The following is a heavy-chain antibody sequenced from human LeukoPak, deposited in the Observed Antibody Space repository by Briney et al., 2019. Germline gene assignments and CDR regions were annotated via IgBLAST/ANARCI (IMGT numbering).Heavy chain of an antibody. CDR3: AKARGGRAPAAIGNDY. J-gene: IGHJ4*02. CDR2: ISGSGGST. V-gene: IGHV3-23*01. D-gene: IGHD2-2*01. CDR1: GFTFSSYG. Sequence: AGGSLRLSCAASGFTFSSYGRSWVRQAPGKGLEGVSAISGSGGSTYYAYSVKGRFTISTDNSKNTLYLQMNSLRAEDTAVYYCAKARGGRAPAAIGNDYWGQGTLVTVSS.